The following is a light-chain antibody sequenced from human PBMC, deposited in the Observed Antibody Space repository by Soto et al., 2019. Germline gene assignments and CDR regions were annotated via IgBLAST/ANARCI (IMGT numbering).Light chain of an antibody. J-gene: IGKJ5*01. Sequence: EIVLTQSPGTLSLSPGERATLSCRASQSVSSSYLAWYQQKPGQAPRLLIYGASSSATGIPDRFSGSGSGTEFTITFSRREREDCAVYYCQKYGSTTPITFGKGKRLEIK. CDR2: GAS. V-gene: IGKV3-20*01. CDR1: QSVSSSY. CDR3: QKYGSTTPIT.